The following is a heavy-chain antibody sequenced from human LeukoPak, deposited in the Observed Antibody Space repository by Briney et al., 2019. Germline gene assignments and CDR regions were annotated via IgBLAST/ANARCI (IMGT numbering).Heavy chain of an antibody. D-gene: IGHD2-15*01. V-gene: IGHV3-48*03. CDR2: ISSSGSPI. CDR1: GFTFRSYE. CDR3: AREGGFDI. Sequence: PGGALRLSCVASGFTFRSYEMNWVRQAPGKGLEWVSYISSSGSPIYYAESVKGRFTISRDNAKNSLYLQMNSLRDEDTALYYCAREGGFDIWGQGTVVTVSS. J-gene: IGHJ3*02.